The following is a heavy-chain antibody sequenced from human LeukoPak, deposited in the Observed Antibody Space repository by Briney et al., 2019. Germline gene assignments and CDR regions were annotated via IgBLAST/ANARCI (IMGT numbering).Heavy chain of an antibody. Sequence: SETLSLTCTVSTYSISSGYYWSWIRQPPGKGLEWIGEINHSGSTNYNPSLKSRVTISVDTSKNQFSLKLSSVTAADTAVYYCARRDSSGWVNYYYYMDVWGKGTTVTVSS. CDR2: INHSGST. CDR1: TYSISSGYY. D-gene: IGHD6-19*01. V-gene: IGHV4-38-2*02. CDR3: ARRDSSGWVNYYYYMDV. J-gene: IGHJ6*03.